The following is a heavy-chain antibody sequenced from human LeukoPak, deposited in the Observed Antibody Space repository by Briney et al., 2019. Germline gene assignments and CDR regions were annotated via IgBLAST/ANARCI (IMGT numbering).Heavy chain of an antibody. CDR1: GFTFDDYA. V-gene: IGHV3-9*01. Sequence: GGSLRLSCEASGFTFDDYAMHWVRQAPGKGLEWVSGISWNSGSIGYADSVKGRFTISRDNAKNSVDLQMDSLRVEDTAVYYCARVGTWELQRVFDFWGQGTLVTVSS. CDR2: ISWNSGSI. CDR3: ARVGTWELQRVFDF. D-gene: IGHD4-23*01. J-gene: IGHJ4*02.